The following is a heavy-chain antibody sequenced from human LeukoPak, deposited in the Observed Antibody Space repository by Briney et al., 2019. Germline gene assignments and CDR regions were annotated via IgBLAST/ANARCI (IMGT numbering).Heavy chain of an antibody. CDR3: ARAGRGSHYYDYFDY. D-gene: IGHD1-26*01. CDR1: GFTFDDYG. J-gene: IGHJ4*02. V-gene: IGHV3-20*04. CDR2: INWNGGRT. Sequence: GGSLRLSCAASGFTFDDYGMSWVRQAPGKWLEWVSGINWNGGRTGYADSVKGRFTISRDNAQNSLYLQMNSLRAEDTALYYCARAGRGSHYYDYFDYWGQGTLVTVSS.